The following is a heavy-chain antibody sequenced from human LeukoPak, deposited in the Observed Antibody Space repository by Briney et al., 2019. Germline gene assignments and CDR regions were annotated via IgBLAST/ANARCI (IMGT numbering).Heavy chain of an antibody. CDR3: ARDNSSGPLYYYYMDV. CDR1: GGTFSSYA. CDR2: IIPIFGTA. Sequence: SVKVSCKXSGGTFSSYAISWVRQSPGQGLEWMGRIIPIFGTANYAQKFQGRVTITTDESTSTAYMELSSLRSEDTAVYYCARDNSSGPLYYYYMDVWGKGTTVTVSS. D-gene: IGHD3-10*01. V-gene: IGHV1-69*05. J-gene: IGHJ6*03.